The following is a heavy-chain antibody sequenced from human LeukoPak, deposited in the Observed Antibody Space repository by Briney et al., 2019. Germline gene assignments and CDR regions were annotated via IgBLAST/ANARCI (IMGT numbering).Heavy chain of an antibody. V-gene: IGHV4-59*12. D-gene: IGHD1-1*01. J-gene: IGHJ4*02. CDR3: ARWNHQGRYFDY. CDR2: IYYSGST. CDR1: GGSISSYY. Sequence: SETLSHTCTVSGGSISSYYWSWIRQPPGKGLEWIGYIYYSGSTNYNPSLKSRVTISVDTSKNQVSLQLNSVTPEDTAVYYCARWNHQGRYFDYWDQGTLVTVSS.